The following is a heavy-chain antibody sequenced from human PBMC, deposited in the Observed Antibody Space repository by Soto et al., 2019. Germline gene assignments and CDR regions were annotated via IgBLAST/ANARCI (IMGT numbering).Heavy chain of an antibody. Sequence: PSETLSLTCAVYGGSFSGYYWSWIRQPPGKGLEWIGGINHNGSTNYNTSLKSRVTISVDTSKSQFSLKLSSVTAADTAVNYCARKGVLRLTYYYYYGMDVWGQGTLVTVSS. CDR1: GGSFSGYY. J-gene: IGHJ6*02. CDR2: INHNGST. D-gene: IGHD2-2*01. V-gene: IGHV4-34*01. CDR3: ARKGVLRLTYYYYYGMDV.